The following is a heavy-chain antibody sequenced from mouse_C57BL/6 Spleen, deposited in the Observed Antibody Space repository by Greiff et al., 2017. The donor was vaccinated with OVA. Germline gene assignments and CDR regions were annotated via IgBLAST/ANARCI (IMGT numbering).Heavy chain of an antibody. V-gene: IGHV1-82*01. CDR2: IYPGDGDT. Sequence: VVEPGASVKISCKASGYAFSSSWMNWVKQRPGKGLEWIGRIYPGDGDTNYNGKFKGKATLTADKSSSTAYMQLSSLTSEDSAVYFCASTAQATGYWGQGTTLTVSS. J-gene: IGHJ2*01. D-gene: IGHD3-2*02. CDR3: ASTAQATGY. CDR1: GYAFSSSW.